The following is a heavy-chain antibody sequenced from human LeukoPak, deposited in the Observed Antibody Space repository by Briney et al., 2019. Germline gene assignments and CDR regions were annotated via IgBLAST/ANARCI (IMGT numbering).Heavy chain of an antibody. Sequence: GGSLRLTCAASGFTFSSYGMHWVRQAPGKGLEWVAFIRYDGRNKYYADSVKGRFTISRDNSKNTLYLQMNSLRAEDSAVYYCAKDIVVVPAAADAFDIWGQGTMVTVSS. CDR3: AKDIVVVPAAADAFDI. D-gene: IGHD2-2*01. J-gene: IGHJ3*02. CDR2: IRYDGRNK. V-gene: IGHV3-30*02. CDR1: GFTFSSYG.